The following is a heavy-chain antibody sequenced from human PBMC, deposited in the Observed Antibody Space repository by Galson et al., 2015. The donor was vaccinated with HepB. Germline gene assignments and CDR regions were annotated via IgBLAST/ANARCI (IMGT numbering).Heavy chain of an antibody. D-gene: IGHD2-2*01. CDR3: ARDNCSSTSCSLDY. Sequence: SLRLSCAASGFTFSSYAMHWVRQAPGKGLEWVAVISYDGSNKYYADSVKGRFTISRDNSKNTLYLQMNSLRAEDTAVYYCARDNCSSTSCSLDYWGQGTLVTVSS. CDR2: ISYDGSNK. V-gene: IGHV3-30*04. J-gene: IGHJ4*02. CDR1: GFTFSSYA.